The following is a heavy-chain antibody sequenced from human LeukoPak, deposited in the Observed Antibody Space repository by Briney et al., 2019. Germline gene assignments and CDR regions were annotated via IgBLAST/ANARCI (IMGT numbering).Heavy chain of an antibody. Sequence: GGSLRLSCAAAGFTFNHCGMHWVRQAPGKGLEWVAVIWSDGTNQYYAGSVKGRFTISRDDSGNTVYLQMNSLRPEDTGVYYCARDAQRGFDYSNSLEYWGQGTPVTVST. J-gene: IGHJ4*02. CDR1: GFTFNHCG. V-gene: IGHV3-33*01. CDR2: IWSDGTNQ. CDR3: ARDAQRGFDYSNSLEY. D-gene: IGHD4-11*01.